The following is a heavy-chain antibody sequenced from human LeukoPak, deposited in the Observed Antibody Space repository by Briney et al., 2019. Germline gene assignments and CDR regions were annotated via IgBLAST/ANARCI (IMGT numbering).Heavy chain of an antibody. D-gene: IGHD6-13*01. CDR3: ARDHDSSSCPYFDY. V-gene: IGHV1-69*13. CDR2: IIPIFGTA. J-gene: IGHJ4*02. CDR1: GGTFSSYA. Sequence: ASVKVSCKASGGTFSSYAISWVRQAPGQGLEWMGGIIPIFGTANYAQKFQGRVTITADESTSAAYMELSSLRSEDTAVYYCARDHDSSSCPYFDYWGQGTLVTVSS.